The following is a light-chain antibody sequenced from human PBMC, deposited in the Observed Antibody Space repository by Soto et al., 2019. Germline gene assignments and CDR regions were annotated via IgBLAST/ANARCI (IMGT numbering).Light chain of an antibody. CDR3: QQYNSYSPWT. CDR2: KAS. Sequence: DIQMTQSPSTLYASVGDRVTITGRASQSISSWLAWYQQKPGKAPKLLIYKASSLESGVPSRFSGSGSGTEFTLTISSLQPDDFATYYCQQYNSYSPWTFGQGTKVEIK. J-gene: IGKJ1*01. CDR1: QSISSW. V-gene: IGKV1-5*03.